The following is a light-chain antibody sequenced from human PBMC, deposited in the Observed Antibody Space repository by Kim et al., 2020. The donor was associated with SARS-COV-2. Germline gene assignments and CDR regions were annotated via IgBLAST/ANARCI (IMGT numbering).Light chain of an antibody. CDR3: QAWDSSTVV. J-gene: IGLJ2*01. Sequence: SVSPGQTAIITCSGNNLGDKNVCWYQQRPGQSPLLVIYEDIKRLSGIPERVSGSNSGNTATLTISGTQAMDEADYYCQAWDSSTVVFGRGTQLTVL. CDR1: NLGDKN. CDR2: EDI. V-gene: IGLV3-1*01.